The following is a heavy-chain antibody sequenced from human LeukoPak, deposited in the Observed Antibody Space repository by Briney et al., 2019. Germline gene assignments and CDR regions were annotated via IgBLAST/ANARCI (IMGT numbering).Heavy chain of an antibody. CDR2: ISSSSTYI. D-gene: IGHD3-3*01. J-gene: IGHJ6*02. CDR3: ARPHPRTVFGVFSYYYGMDV. V-gene: IGHV3-21*01. Sequence: GGSLRLSCAASGFTFSSYAMSWVRQAPGKGLEWVSSISSSSTYIYYADSVKGRFIISRDNAKNSLYLQMNSLRAEDTAVYYCARPHPRTVFGVFSYYYGMDVWGQGTTVTVSS. CDR1: GFTFSSYA.